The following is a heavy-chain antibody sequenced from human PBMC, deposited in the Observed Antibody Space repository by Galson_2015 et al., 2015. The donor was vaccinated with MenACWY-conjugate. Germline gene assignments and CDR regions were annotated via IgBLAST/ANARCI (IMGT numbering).Heavy chain of an antibody. CDR3: AKVKWMQLWSTYGY. Sequence: SLRLSCAASGFAFASYAMTWVRQAPGKGLQWVSSITASGDDTTYADSVKGRLTISRDNAKNMLYLQLNSLRAEDTAIYFCAKVKWMQLWSTYGYWGQGTLVTVSS. V-gene: IGHV3-23*01. D-gene: IGHD5-18*01. CDR1: GFAFASYA. CDR2: ITASGDDT. J-gene: IGHJ4*02.